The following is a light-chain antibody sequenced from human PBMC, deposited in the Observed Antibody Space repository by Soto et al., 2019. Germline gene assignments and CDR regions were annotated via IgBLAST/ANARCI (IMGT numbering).Light chain of an antibody. CDR1: QSVSSY. V-gene: IGKV3-20*01. CDR3: QQYGSSPQT. Sequence: EIVLTQSPATLSLSPGERATLSCWASQSVSSYLAWYQHKPGQAPRLLIYDASNRATGIPARFSGSGSGTDFTLTISRLEPEDFAVYYCQQYGSSPQTFGQGTKVDIK. CDR2: DAS. J-gene: IGKJ1*01.